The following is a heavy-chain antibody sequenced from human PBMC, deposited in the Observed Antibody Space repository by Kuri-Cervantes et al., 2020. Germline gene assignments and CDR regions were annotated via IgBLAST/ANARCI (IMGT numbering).Heavy chain of an antibody. CDR3: AREEVVIFDYYGMDV. CDR1: GFTFSSYW. Sequence: GGSLRLSCAASGFTFSSYWMHWVRQAPGKGLVWVSRINSDGSSTSYADSVKGRFTISRDNAKNTLYLQMNSLRAEDTAVYYCAREEVVIFDYYGMDVWGQGTTVTVSS. J-gene: IGHJ6*02. V-gene: IGHV3-74*01. CDR2: INSDGSST. D-gene: IGHD2-21*01.